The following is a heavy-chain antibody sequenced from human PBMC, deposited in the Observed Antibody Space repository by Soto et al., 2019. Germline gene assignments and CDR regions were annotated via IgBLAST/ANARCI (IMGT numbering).Heavy chain of an antibody. CDR3: SMEFVYFDS. D-gene: IGHD3-10*01. J-gene: IGHJ4*02. V-gene: IGHV4-61*01. CDR1: GGSFKSGSYS. CDR2: VYHTGRT. Sequence: SETLSLTCTVSGGSFKSGSYSWSWIRQPPGNVLQWIAYVYHTGRTCYSHSLNIRVSISILSSKNQYSLNLDSVSAADTAVYFCSMEFVYFDSWVQGTLVTVSS.